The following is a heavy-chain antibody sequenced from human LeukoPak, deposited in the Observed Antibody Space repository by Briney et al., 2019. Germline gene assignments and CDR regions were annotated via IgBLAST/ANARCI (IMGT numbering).Heavy chain of an antibody. CDR3: ARGEGATHFGWFDP. J-gene: IGHJ5*02. V-gene: IGHV6-1*01. Sequence: SQTLSLTCAISGDSVSSNSAAWNWIMQSPSRGLEWLGRTYYRSKWYNDYAVSVKSRITINPDTSKNQFSLQLNSVTPEDTAVYYCARGEGATHFGWFDPWGQGTLVTVSS. D-gene: IGHD1-26*01. CDR1: GDSVSSNSAA. CDR2: TYYRSKWYN.